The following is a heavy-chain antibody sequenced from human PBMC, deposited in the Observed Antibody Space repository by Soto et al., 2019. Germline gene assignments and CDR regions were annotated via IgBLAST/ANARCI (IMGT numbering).Heavy chain of an antibody. Sequence: QVQLVESGGGVVQPGRSLRLSCAASGFTFSSYAMHWVRQAAGKGLEWVAVISYDGSNKYYADSVKGRFTISRDNSKNTLYLQMNSLRAEDTAVYYCARDSNYYDSSGYWAGEAFDIWGQGTMVTVSS. CDR3: ARDSNYYDSSGYWAGEAFDI. CDR2: ISYDGSNK. J-gene: IGHJ3*02. V-gene: IGHV3-30-3*01. CDR1: GFTFSSYA. D-gene: IGHD3-22*01.